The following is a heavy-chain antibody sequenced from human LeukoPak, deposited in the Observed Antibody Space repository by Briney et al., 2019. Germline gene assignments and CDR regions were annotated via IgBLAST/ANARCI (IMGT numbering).Heavy chain of an antibody. Sequence: GGSLRLSCTASGFTLGDYAMSWFRQAPGKGLEWVGFIRSKAYGGTTEYAASVKGRFTISRDDSKSIAYLQMNSLKTEDTAVYYCTRVQAAAGRRDFDYWGQGTLVTVSS. CDR1: GFTLGDYA. CDR2: IRSKAYGGTT. V-gene: IGHV3-49*03. CDR3: TRVQAAAGRRDFDY. J-gene: IGHJ4*02. D-gene: IGHD6-13*01.